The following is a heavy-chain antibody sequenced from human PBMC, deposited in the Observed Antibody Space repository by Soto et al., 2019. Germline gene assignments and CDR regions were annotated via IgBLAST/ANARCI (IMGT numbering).Heavy chain of an antibody. CDR2: INHSGST. CDR1: GGSFSGHY. Sequence: SETLSLTCAVYGGSFSGHYWSWIRQPPGKGLEWIGEINHSGSTNYNPSLKSRVTISVDTSKNQFSLKLSSVTAADTAVYYCASLSSNYYYYYYMDVWGKGTTVTVSS. J-gene: IGHJ6*03. CDR3: ASLSSNYYYYYYMDV. D-gene: IGHD4-4*01. V-gene: IGHV4-34*01.